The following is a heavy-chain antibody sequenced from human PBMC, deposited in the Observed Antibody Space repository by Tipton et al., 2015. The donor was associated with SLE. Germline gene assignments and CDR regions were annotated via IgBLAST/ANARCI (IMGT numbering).Heavy chain of an antibody. Sequence: GSLRLSCVVSGFHFGSYWMHWVRQAPGKGLVWISRTNQDGAIRSYEDSVKGRFIISRDNSKSTLYLQMNNVRVEDTALYYCTRGIDPGSSRISDYWGQGTMVSVS. D-gene: IGHD2-15*01. CDR1: GFHFGSYW. V-gene: IGHV3-74*01. J-gene: IGHJ4*02. CDR3: TRGIDPGSSRISDY. CDR2: TNQDGAIR.